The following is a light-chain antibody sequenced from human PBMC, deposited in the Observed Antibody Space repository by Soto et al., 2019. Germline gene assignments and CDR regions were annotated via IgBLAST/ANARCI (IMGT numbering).Light chain of an antibody. CDR3: QQYNNWPPT. CDR2: GAS. J-gene: IGKJ1*01. Sequence: EIVMTQSPATLSVSPWERATLSCRASHSVSSNLAWYQQKPGQAPRLLIYGASTRATGIPARFSGSGSGTEFTLTISSLQSEDFAVYYCQQYNNWPPTFGQGTKVEIK. CDR1: HSVSSN. V-gene: IGKV3-15*01.